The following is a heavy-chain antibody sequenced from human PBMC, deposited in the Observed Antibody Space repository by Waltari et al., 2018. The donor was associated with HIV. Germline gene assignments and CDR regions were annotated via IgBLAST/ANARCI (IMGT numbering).Heavy chain of an antibody. CDR3: ARDWSVVVPAAIGQQLALDV. Sequence: QVQLVQSGAEVKKPGASVKVSCKASGYTFTSYAMHWVRPAPGPRLEWMGWINAGNGNTKYSQKFQGRVTITRDTSASTAYMELSSLRSEDTAVYYCARDWSVVVPAAIGQQLALDVWGQGTTVTVSS. V-gene: IGHV1-3*01. D-gene: IGHD2-2*02. CDR2: INAGNGNT. CDR1: GYTFTSYA. J-gene: IGHJ6*02.